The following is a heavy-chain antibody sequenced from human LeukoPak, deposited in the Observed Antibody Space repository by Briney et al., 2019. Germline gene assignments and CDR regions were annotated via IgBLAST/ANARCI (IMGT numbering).Heavy chain of an antibody. V-gene: IGHV7-4-1*02. CDR1: GYTFTSYA. D-gene: IGHD3-10*01. Sequence: RASVKVSCKASGYTFTSYAMNWVRQALGQGLEWMGWINTNTGNPTYAQGFTGRFVFSLDTSVSTAYLQISSLKAEDTAVYYCARAVREYYGSGSYYNRGYYMDVWGKGTTVTVSS. CDR2: INTNTGNP. CDR3: ARAVREYYGSGSYYNRGYYMDV. J-gene: IGHJ6*03.